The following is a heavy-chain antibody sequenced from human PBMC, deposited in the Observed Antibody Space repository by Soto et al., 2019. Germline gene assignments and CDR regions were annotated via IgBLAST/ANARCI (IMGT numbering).Heavy chain of an antibody. Sequence: QVQLQQWGAGLLKPSETLSLTCAVYGGSFSGYYWSWIRQPPGKGLEWIGEINHSGSTNYNPSLKSPVTISVDPSKNQFPLQLSSVTAADTAVYYCASPPGGSSGAYFDYWGQGTLVTVSS. J-gene: IGHJ4*02. V-gene: IGHV4-34*01. CDR3: ASPPGGSSGAYFDY. CDR2: INHSGST. D-gene: IGHD6-6*01. CDR1: GGSFSGYY.